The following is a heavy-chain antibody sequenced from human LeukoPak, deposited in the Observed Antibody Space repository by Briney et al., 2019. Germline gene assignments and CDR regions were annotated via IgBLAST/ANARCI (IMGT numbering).Heavy chain of an antibody. CDR2: ITSTSDTI. CDR1: GFPFSTYS. V-gene: IGHV3-48*01. CDR3: ASFPWDLRPT. Sequence: GGSLRLSCVTSGFPFSTYSMNWVRQAPGKGLEWLSYITSTSDTIYYADSVKGRFTISRDNAKNSLYLQMNSLRAEDTAVYYCASFPWDLRPTWGQGTLDSVAS. D-gene: IGHD1-26*01. J-gene: IGHJ4*02.